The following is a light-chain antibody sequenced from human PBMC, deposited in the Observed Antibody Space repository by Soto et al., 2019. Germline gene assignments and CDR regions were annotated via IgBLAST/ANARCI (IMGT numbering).Light chain of an antibody. CDR1: QSVSSNF. J-gene: IGKJ1*01. CDR2: GAS. Sequence: EIVLTQSPGSLSLSPGERATFSCRASQSVSSNFFARYQQKPGQAPRLLIYGASSRATGIPDRFSGSGSGTDFTLTISRLEPEDFVVYYCQQYASSVTFGQGTKVEIK. V-gene: IGKV3-20*01. CDR3: QQYASSVT.